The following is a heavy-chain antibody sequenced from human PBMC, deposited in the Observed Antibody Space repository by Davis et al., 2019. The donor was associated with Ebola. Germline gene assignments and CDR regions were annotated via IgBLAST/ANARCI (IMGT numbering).Heavy chain of an antibody. Sequence: ASVKVSCKVSGYTLTELSMHWVRQAPGKGLEWMGGFDPEDGETIYAQKFQGRVTMTEDTSTDTAYMELSSLRSADTAVYYCATAPRVWGTYRNRPYFDYWGQGTLVTVSS. CDR2: FDPEDGET. CDR3: ATAPRVWGTYRNRPYFDY. V-gene: IGHV1-24*01. J-gene: IGHJ4*02. D-gene: IGHD3-16*02. CDR1: GYTLTELS.